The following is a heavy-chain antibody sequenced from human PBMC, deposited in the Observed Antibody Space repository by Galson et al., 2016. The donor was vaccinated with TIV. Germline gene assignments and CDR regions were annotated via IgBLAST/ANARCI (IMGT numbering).Heavy chain of an antibody. CDR3: ARASFGSGTYYHYFDF. CDR1: GGSISSGTYF. D-gene: IGHD3-10*01. J-gene: IGHJ4*02. Sequence: TLSLTCTVSGGSISSGTYFWSWIRQSAGKGLEWIGRFYSSGNSDYKPSLRRRVTISGDKSKNQVSLTLPSVTAADTAVYYCARASFGSGTYYHYFDFWGPGILVTVSS. CDR2: FYSSGNS. V-gene: IGHV4-61*02.